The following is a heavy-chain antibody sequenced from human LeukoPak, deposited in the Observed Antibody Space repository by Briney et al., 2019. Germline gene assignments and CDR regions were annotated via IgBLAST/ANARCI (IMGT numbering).Heavy chain of an antibody. CDR3: TKDVGNYHHAY. Sequence: GGSLRLSCAASGFTFSNYAMSWVRQAPGKGLEWVSAISGSGASTYYADSVKGRFTISRDNSKNTLYLQMSSLRAEDTVVYSCTKDVGNYHHAYWGQGTLVTVSS. D-gene: IGHD1-7*01. J-gene: IGHJ4*02. CDR1: GFTFSNYA. V-gene: IGHV3-23*01. CDR2: ISGSGAST.